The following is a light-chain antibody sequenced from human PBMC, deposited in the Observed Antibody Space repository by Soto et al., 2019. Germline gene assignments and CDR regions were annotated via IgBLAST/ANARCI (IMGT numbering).Light chain of an antibody. CDR1: QNIYGN. V-gene: IGKV3-15*01. Sequence: IVMTQSPATLSVSPGERATFSCRASQNIYGNIAWYQQRPGQAPRLLIYRASTRATGVPARFSGSGSGTDFTLTISRLEPEDFAVYYCQQYGSSLFTFGPGTKVDIK. CDR2: RAS. J-gene: IGKJ3*01. CDR3: QQYGSSLFT.